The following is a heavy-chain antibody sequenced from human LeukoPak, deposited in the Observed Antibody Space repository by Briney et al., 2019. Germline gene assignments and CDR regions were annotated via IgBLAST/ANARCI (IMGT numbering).Heavy chain of an antibody. CDR3: ASGGYSSGWYYFDY. CDR2: IKQDGSEK. V-gene: IGHV3-7*01. D-gene: IGHD6-19*01. CDR1: GFTFSSYW. Sequence: GGSLRLSCAASGFTFSSYWMSWVRQAPGKGLEWVANIKQDGSEKYYVDSVKGRFTISRDNAKNSLYLQMNSLRAGDTAVYYCASGGYSSGWYYFDYWGQGTLVTVSS. J-gene: IGHJ4*02.